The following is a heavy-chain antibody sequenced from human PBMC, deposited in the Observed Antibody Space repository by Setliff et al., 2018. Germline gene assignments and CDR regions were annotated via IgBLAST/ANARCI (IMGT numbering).Heavy chain of an antibody. J-gene: IGHJ4*02. Sequence: PSETLSLTCAVYGGSFSGYYWSWIRQPPGKGLEWIGEINHSGSTNYNPSRKSRVTISVDTSKNQFSLKLRSVTAADTAMYYCAKGGTYRYFDYWGQGTLVTVSS. CDR3: AKGGTYRYFDY. CDR2: INHSGST. V-gene: IGHV4-34*01. CDR1: GGSFSGYY.